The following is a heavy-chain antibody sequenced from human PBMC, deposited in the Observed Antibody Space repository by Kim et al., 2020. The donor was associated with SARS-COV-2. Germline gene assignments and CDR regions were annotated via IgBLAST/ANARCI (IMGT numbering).Heavy chain of an antibody. Sequence: LKRRVTVSVDTSKNQFSLKLSSVTAADTAVYYCARDMAVTTSYYYYGMDVWGQGTTVTVSS. CDR3: ARDMAVTTSYYYYGMDV. J-gene: IGHJ6*02. V-gene: IGHV4-59*01. D-gene: IGHD4-17*01.